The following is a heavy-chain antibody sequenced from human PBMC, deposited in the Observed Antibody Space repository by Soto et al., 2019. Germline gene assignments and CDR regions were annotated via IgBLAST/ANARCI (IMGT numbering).Heavy chain of an antibody. CDR3: ARGSGPNDAFDI. J-gene: IGHJ3*02. V-gene: IGHV4-59*01. Sequence: SETLSLTCTVSGASITQYYWNWIRQSPGKGLEWIVSVSSTGSTVFNPSLTSRVTVSLDTSKNQFSLTLNSVTAADTAVYYCARGSGPNDAFDIWGQGTMVTVSS. CDR2: VSSTGST. D-gene: IGHD6-19*01. CDR1: GASITQYY.